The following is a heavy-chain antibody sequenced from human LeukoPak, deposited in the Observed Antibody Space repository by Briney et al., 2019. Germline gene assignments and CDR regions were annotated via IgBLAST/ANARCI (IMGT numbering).Heavy chain of an antibody. Sequence: SETLSLTCAVYGGSFSGYYWSWIRQPPGKGLEWIGEINHSGSTNYNPSLKSRVTTSVDTSKNQFSLKLSSVTAADTAVYYCARKSNYVWGSYRYGDFDYWGQGTLVTVSS. CDR3: ARKSNYVWGSYRYGDFDY. CDR1: GGSFSGYY. V-gene: IGHV4-34*01. D-gene: IGHD3-16*02. CDR2: INHSGST. J-gene: IGHJ4*02.